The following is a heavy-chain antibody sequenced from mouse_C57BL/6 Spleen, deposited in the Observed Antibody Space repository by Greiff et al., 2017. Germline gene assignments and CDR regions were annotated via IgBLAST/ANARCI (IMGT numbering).Heavy chain of an antibody. Sequence: QVQLKQSGAELARPGASVKLSCKASGYTFTSYGISWVKQRTGQGLEWIGEIYPRSGNTYYNEKFKGKATLTADKSSSTAYMELRSLTSEDSAVYFCARYTTVVATSYFDYWGQGTTLTVSS. CDR3: ARYTTVVATSYFDY. D-gene: IGHD1-1*01. V-gene: IGHV1-81*01. CDR1: GYTFTSYG. CDR2: IYPRSGNT. J-gene: IGHJ2*01.